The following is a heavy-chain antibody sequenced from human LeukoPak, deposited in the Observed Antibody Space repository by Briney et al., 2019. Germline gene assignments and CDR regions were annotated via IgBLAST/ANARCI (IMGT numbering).Heavy chain of an antibody. CDR1: GFTFSSYW. Sequence: GGSLRLSCAASGFTFSSYWMSWVRQAPGKGLEWVANIEQDGSEKYYVDSVKGRFTISRDNAKNSLYLHMNSLRAEDTAVYYCARGGSSDWYENAFDIWGQGTMVTVSS. V-gene: IGHV3-7*01. J-gene: IGHJ3*02. CDR3: ARGGSSDWYENAFDI. CDR2: IEQDGSEK. D-gene: IGHD6-19*01.